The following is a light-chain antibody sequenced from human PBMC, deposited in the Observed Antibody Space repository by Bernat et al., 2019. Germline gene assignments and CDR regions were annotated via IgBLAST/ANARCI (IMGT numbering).Light chain of an antibody. J-gene: IGKJ2*01. V-gene: IGKV3-20*01. CDR1: QSIIGSY. Sequence: EIVLTQSPCTLSLSPGERATLSCRASQSIIGSYLAWYQQKPGQAPRLLIDGASSRATGIPDRFSGSGSGTDFTLPIIRLEPEDFAVYYCQQYDNTPPAYTFGQGTQLEIK. CDR2: GAS. CDR3: QQYDNTPPAYT.